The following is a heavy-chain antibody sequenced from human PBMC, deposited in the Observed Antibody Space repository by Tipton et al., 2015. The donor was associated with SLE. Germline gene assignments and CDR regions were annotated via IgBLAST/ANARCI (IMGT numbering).Heavy chain of an antibody. Sequence: TLSLTCAVYGGSFSGYYWSWIRQPPGKGLEWIGEIVHSGTTNYNPSLKSRVNLSVDTSKNHFSLKLSSVTAADTAAYYCARVAYYDFYRGTGWFDPWGQGTLVTVSS. V-gene: IGHV4-34*12. CDR2: IVHSGTT. D-gene: IGHD3-3*01. J-gene: IGHJ5*02. CDR1: GGSFSGYY. CDR3: ARVAYYDFYRGTGWFDP.